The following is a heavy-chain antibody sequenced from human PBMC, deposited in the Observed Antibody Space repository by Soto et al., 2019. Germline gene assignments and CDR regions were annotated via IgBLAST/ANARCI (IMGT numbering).Heavy chain of an antibody. J-gene: IGHJ4*02. V-gene: IGHV1-46*03. CDR2: INPGGGST. CDR3: ARGVGDYGDYLNTIDF. Sequence: QVQLVQSGAEVKKPGASVKVSCKTSGYTFTSYYIHWVRQAPGPGLEWMGIINPGGGSTSYAQKFQGRVTMTRDTSTSTLYMELSSLRFEDTAVYYCARGVGDYGDYLNTIDFWGQGTLVTVSS. CDR1: GYTFTSYY. D-gene: IGHD4-17*01.